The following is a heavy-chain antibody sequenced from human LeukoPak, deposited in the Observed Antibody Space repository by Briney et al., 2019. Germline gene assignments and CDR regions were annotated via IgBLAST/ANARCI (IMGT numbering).Heavy chain of an antibody. J-gene: IGHJ5*02. D-gene: IGHD2-21*01. CDR1: GFTFRSYA. Sequence: PGGSLRLSCAASGFTFRSYAMAWVRQAPGKGLEWVSSISGSSGGTYYSHSVKGRFTISRDNSNNRLYLQMNRLRAEDTALYSCAKGRGEEIIDWFDPWGQGTLVTVSS. CDR2: ISGSSGGT. V-gene: IGHV3-23*01. CDR3: AKGRGEEIIDWFDP.